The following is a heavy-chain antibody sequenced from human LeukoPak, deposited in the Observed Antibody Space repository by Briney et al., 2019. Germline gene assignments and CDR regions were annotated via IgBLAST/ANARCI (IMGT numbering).Heavy chain of an antibody. V-gene: IGHV3-11*01. CDR3: ARGHYGLDV. J-gene: IGHJ6*02. Sequence: GGSLRLSCAASGFTFSDWYLSWIRQAPDKGLEWVSYIFNTGDTIYYADSVKGRFTISRDNANNSVYLQMNSLRAEDTAVYYCARGHYGLDVWGQGPTVTVSS. CDR1: GFTFSDWY. CDR2: IFNTGDTI.